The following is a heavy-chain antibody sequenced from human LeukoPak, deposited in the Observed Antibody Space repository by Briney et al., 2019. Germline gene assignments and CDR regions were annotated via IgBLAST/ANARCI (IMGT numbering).Heavy chain of an antibody. CDR2: INQDGTEK. CDR3: VKVAKYYYGSETYYFFEQ. V-gene: IGHV3-7*01. D-gene: IGHD3-10*01. Sequence: GESLRLSCAASGFTFTTYWMSWVRQFPGKGLQWVANINQDGTEKYYVDSVKGRFTIPRDNAKNSLHLQMNSLRVEDTAIYYCVKVAKYYYGSETYYFFEQWGQGTPVTASS. J-gene: IGHJ4*02. CDR1: GFTFTTYW.